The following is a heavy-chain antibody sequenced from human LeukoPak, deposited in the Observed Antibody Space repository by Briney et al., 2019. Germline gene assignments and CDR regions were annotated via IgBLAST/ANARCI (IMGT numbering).Heavy chain of an antibody. D-gene: IGHD6-13*01. Sequence: ASVKVSCKASGYSFSDYAISWVRQAPGQGLEWIGWISCYTGDTKFAQKFQGRVTMTTDTPTSTAYLDLRSLRSDDTAIYCCMRDPLAIGSSSWRRDHWFGPWGQGTLVIVST. CDR1: GYSFSDYA. V-gene: IGHV1-18*01. CDR3: MRDPLAIGSSSWRRDHWFGP. CDR2: ISCYTGDT. J-gene: IGHJ5*02.